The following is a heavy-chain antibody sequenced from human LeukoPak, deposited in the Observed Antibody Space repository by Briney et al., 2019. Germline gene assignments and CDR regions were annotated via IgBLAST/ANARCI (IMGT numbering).Heavy chain of an antibody. CDR3: ASSISFYYDILTGYLDY. V-gene: IGHV1-2*02. CDR1: GYTFTGYY. Sequence: ASVKVSCKASGYTFTGYYMHWVRQAPGQGLEWMGWINPNGGGTNYAQKFQGRVTMTRDTSISTAYMELSRLRSDDTAVYYCASSISFYYDILTGYLDYWGQGTLVTVSS. D-gene: IGHD3-9*01. CDR2: INPNGGGT. J-gene: IGHJ4*02.